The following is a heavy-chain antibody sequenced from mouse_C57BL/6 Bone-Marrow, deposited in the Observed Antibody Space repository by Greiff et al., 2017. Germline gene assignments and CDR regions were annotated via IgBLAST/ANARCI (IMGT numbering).Heavy chain of an antibody. V-gene: IGHV1-55*01. CDR2: IYPGSGST. CDR1: GYTFTSYW. D-gene: IGHD1-1*01. CDR3: ARSGRDYAMDY. Sequence: VQLQQPGAELVKPGASVKMSCKASGYTFTSYWLTWVTQRPGQGLEWIGDIYPGSGSTNYNEKLKSKATLTVDTSSSTAYMQLSSLTSEDSAVYYCARSGRDYAMDYWGQGTSVTVSA. J-gene: IGHJ4*01.